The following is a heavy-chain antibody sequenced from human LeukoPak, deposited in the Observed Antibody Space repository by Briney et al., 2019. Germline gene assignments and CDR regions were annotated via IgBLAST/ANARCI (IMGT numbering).Heavy chain of an antibody. D-gene: IGHD1-26*01. CDR1: GYTFTRHA. Sequence: ASVKVSCKASGYTFTRHAISWVRQAPGLGLEWMGWIRPDSGDTGHAQKFRGRVVITRDNSIDTTYMELSSLTSEDTAIYYCAREPSTSVPDFWGQGTLVTVSS. J-gene: IGHJ4*02. CDR3: AREPSTSVPDF. V-gene: IGHV1-8*03. CDR2: IRPDSGDT.